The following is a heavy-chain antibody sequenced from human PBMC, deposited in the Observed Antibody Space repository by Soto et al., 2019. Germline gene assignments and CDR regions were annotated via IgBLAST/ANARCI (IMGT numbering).Heavy chain of an antibody. CDR3: AGYYSSGWSGPYNWFDP. Sequence: SETLSLTCALSVGSVSSSNWSSCVRQPQGMGLEWIGEIYHSGSTNYNPSLKSRVTISVDKSKNQFSLKLSSVTAADTAVYYCAGYYSSGWSGPYNWFDPWGQGTLVTVSS. CDR1: VGSVSSSNW. V-gene: IGHV4-4*02. CDR2: IYHSGST. J-gene: IGHJ5*02. D-gene: IGHD6-19*01.